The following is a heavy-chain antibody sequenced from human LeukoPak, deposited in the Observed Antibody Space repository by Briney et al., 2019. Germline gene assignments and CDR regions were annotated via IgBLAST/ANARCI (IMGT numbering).Heavy chain of an antibody. CDR2: ISGSGGDT. V-gene: IGHV3-23*01. J-gene: IGHJ4*02. CDR3: AKKYSGLQPFDS. CDR1: GFSFSSNP. Sequence: QPGGSLRLSCAASGFSFSSNPMSWVRQAPGKGLEWVAGISGSGGDTSCADSVKGRFTISRDNSKNTLYLQMNSLRADDTAVYYCAKKYSGLQPFDSWGQGTLVTVSS. D-gene: IGHD2-15*01.